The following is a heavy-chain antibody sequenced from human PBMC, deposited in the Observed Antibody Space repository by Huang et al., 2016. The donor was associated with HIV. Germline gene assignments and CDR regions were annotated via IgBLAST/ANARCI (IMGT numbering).Heavy chain of an antibody. CDR3: ARGFRAKPGDY. CDR2: INPDGSER. Sequence: EVQLVESGGGLVQPGRSLRLSCAAFGFTFRLYWMNWVRQTPGRGLGWVANINPDGSERHYVDSVRGRFTISRDNANNSLSLQLNGLKAEDSAVYYCARGFRAKPGDYWGQGTLAIVSS. V-gene: IGHV3-7*01. CDR1: GFTFRLYW. J-gene: IGHJ4*02.